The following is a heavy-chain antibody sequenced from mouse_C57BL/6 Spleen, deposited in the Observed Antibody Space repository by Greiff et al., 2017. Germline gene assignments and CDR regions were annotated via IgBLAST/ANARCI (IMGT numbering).Heavy chain of an antibody. CDR2: IHPSDSDT. Sequence: VQLQQPGAGLVKPGASVKVSCKASGYTFTSYWMHWVKQRPGQGLEWIGRIHPSDSDTNYNQKFKGKATLPVDKSSSTAYMQLSSLTSEDSAVYYCAISTVVATDAMDYWGQGTSVTVSS. CDR3: AISTVVATDAMDY. CDR1: GYTFTSYW. V-gene: IGHV1-74*01. D-gene: IGHD1-1*01. J-gene: IGHJ4*01.